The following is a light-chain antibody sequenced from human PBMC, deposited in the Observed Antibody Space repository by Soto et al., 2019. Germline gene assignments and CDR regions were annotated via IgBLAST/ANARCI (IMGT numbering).Light chain of an antibody. CDR1: QSLLHSNGYTY. Sequence: DIVMTQSPLSLPVTPGAPASISCRSSQSLLHSNGYTYLEWYLQKQGQFRRRLISLGSNRASVVPERVTGTGSCNDFTLKISRVEAYDVWFYYCIQVLQSAQTFGGGTKV. CDR3: IQVLQSAQT. V-gene: IGKV2-28*01. J-gene: IGKJ4*01. CDR2: LGS.